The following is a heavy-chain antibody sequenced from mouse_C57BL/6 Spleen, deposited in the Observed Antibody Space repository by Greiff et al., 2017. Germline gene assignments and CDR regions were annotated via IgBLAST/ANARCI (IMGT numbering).Heavy chain of an antibody. J-gene: IGHJ2*01. D-gene: IGHD1-1*02. V-gene: IGHV1-69*01. CDR1: GYTFTSYW. CDR3: ARGWAYFDY. Sequence: VKQSCKASGYTFTSYWMHWVKQRPGQGLEWIGEIDPSDSYTNYNQKFKGKSTLTVDKSSSTAYMQLSSLTSEDSAVYYCARGWAYFDYWGQGTTLTVSS. CDR2: IDPSDSYT.